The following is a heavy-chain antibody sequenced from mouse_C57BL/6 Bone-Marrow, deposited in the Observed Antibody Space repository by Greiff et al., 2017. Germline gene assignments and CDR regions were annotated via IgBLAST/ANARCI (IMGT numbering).Heavy chain of an antibody. CDR2: ISSGSSTL. D-gene: IGHD2-2*01. CDR1: GFTFSDYG. V-gene: IGHV5-17*01. CDR3: ARRSLWLRYFDV. J-gene: IGHJ1*03. Sequence: EVQRVESGGGLVKPGGSLKLSCAASGFTFSDYGMHWVRQAPEKGLEWVAYISSGSSTLYYADTVKGRFTISRDNAKKTLFLQMTSLRSEDTAMYYCARRSLWLRYFDVWGTGTTVTVSS.